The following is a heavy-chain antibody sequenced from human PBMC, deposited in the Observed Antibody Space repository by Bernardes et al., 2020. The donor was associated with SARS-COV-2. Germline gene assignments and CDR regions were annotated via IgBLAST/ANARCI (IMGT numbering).Heavy chain of an antibody. J-gene: IGHJ6*02. V-gene: IGHV4-39*07. Sequence: SETLSLTCNVSGDSMNTNKFYWGWLLQPPGKGLEWIATFFFTGNIYYNPSLQSRVTISADTSKSQLFLRLTSVTAADTAVYYCARSGLVVPAASLPRVWGQGTTVTVSS. CDR2: FFFTGNI. CDR1: GDSMNTNKFY. CDR3: ARSGLVVPAASLPRV. D-gene: IGHD2-2*01.